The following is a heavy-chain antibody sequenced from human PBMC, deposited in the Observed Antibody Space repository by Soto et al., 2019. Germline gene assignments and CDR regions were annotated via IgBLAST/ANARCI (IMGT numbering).Heavy chain of an antibody. CDR2: IFYSGST. CDR1: GGSIKSYY. J-gene: IGHJ4*02. D-gene: IGHD3-10*01. V-gene: IGHV4-59*01. Sequence: SETLSLTCTVSGGSIKSYYWSWIRQPPGKGLEWIGSIFYSGSTNSNPSLKSRVTMSVDTSKNQFSLKLSAVIAAGTAIYYCARYSYGSDYYFDYWGQGTLVTVSS. CDR3: ARYSYGSDYYFDY.